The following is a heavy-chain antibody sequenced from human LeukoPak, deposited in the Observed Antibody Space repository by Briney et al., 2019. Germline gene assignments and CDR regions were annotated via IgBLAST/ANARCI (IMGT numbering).Heavy chain of an antibody. Sequence: PGGSLRLSCAASGFIFTSYAMSWVRQAPGKGLEWVSGMSSGDGSTYYADSVKGRFTSSRDNSKSTLYLQMNSLRAEDTAIYYCAKPGDTSQYFFDYWGQGTLVTVSS. CDR3: AKPGDTSQYFFDY. D-gene: IGHD2-21*01. CDR1: GFIFTSYA. V-gene: IGHV3-23*01. CDR2: MSSGDGST. J-gene: IGHJ4*02.